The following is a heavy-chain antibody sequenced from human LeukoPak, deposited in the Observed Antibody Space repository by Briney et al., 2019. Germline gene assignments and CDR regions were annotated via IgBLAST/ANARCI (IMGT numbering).Heavy chain of an antibody. Sequence: SETLSFTCTVSGGSISSRSYYWGWIRQPPGKGLEWIGSIYYSGSTYYNPSLKSRVTISVDTSKNQFSLKLSSVTAADTAVYYCPRVPPTYGSGMAYYYYYYMDVWGKGTTVTVSS. D-gene: IGHD3-10*01. CDR1: GGSISSRSYY. J-gene: IGHJ6*03. CDR2: IYYSGST. CDR3: PRVPPTYGSGMAYYYYYYMDV. V-gene: IGHV4-39*07.